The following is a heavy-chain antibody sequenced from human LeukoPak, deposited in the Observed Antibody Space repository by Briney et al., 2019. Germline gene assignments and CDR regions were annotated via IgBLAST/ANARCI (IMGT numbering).Heavy chain of an antibody. D-gene: IGHD3-22*01. J-gene: IGHJ4*02. Sequence: PSQTLSLTCAVSGVSIKYAGYYWAWIRQPPGKGLEWIGYIHHSGTADYNPSLASRVSFLIDRPKNQFSLQLNSVTPEDTAVYYCARDPGDYYDSSGYRMYYFDYWGQGTLVTVSS. CDR1: GVSIKYAGYY. CDR3: ARDPGDYYDSSGYRMYYFDY. V-gene: IGHV4-30-2*01. CDR2: IHHSGTA.